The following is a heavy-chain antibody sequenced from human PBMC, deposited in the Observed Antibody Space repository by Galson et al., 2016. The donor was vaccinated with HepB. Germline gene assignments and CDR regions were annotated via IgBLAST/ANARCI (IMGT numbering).Heavy chain of an antibody. V-gene: IGHV3-23*01. CDR1: GFTFSTYA. CDR2: ISDNGGST. D-gene: IGHD2-2*01. J-gene: IGHJ4*02. Sequence: SLRLSWAASGFTFSTYAMNWVRQAPGKGLEWVSGISDNGGSTYYADSVKGRFTISRDNSKNTLYLQMNSLRAEDTALYFCAKCRSSDSTSCPNYWGQGTLVTVSS. CDR3: AKCRSSDSTSCPNY.